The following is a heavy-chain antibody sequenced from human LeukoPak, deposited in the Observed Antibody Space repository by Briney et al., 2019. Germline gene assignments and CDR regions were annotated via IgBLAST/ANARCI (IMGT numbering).Heavy chain of an antibody. Sequence: PSETLSLTCTVSGGSISSSSYYWGWIRQPPGKGLEYVGSLFYTGTTYYNPSLKSRVTMSVDTSKNQFSLNLSSVTAADTAVYYCARGATALNWSDPWGQGTLVTVSS. D-gene: IGHD3-16*01. CDR3: ARGATALNWSDP. CDR2: LFYTGTT. J-gene: IGHJ5*02. V-gene: IGHV4-39*01. CDR1: GGSISSSSYY.